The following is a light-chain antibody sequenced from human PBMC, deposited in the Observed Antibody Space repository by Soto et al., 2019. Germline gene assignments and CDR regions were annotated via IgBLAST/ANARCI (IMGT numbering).Light chain of an antibody. CDR1: SSDVGGYNY. CDR2: DVT. Sequence: QSVLTQPASVSGSPGQSITISCTGTSSDVGGYNYVSWYQQHPDKAPKVMIYDVTDRPSGVSNRFSGSKSGNTASLTISGLQAEDEADYYCSSYTSSNTLVFGGGTKLTVL. CDR3: SSYTSSNTLV. J-gene: IGLJ2*01. V-gene: IGLV2-14*01.